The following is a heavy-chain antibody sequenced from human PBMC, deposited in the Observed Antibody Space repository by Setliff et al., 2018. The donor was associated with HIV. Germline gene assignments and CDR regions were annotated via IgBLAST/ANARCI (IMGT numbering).Heavy chain of an antibody. V-gene: IGHV1-45*02. CDR3: ASSEGHDAFDI. CDR1: GYTFTYRY. J-gene: IGHJ3*02. CDR2: ITPFNGNT. Sequence: RASVKVSCKASGYTFTYRYLHWVRQAPGQALEWMGWITPFNGNTNYAQKFQDRVTITRDRSMSTAYMELSSLRSEDTAMYYCASSEGHDAFDIWGQGTMVTVAS.